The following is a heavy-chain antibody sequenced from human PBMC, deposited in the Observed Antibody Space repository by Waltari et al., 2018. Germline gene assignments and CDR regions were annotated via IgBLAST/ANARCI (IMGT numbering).Heavy chain of an antibody. CDR1: GDSMSSTDW. J-gene: IGHJ4*02. CDR3: ARDRGRGIYLDS. Sequence: QLQLQESGPGLVKPSGTLSLTCAVSGDSMSSTDWWSWVRQSPGKGLEWIGKVQRSGRTNFNPSFASRVTISIDTSTNQFSLKVTSATAADTAVYFCARDRGRGIYLDSWGQGTLVTVSP. CDR2: VQRSGRT. V-gene: IGHV4-4*02. D-gene: IGHD2-15*01.